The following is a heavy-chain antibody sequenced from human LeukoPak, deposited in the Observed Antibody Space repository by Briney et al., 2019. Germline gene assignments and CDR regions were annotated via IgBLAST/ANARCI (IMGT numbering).Heavy chain of an antibody. CDR2: ISSSSSTI. CDR1: GFTFSAYS. J-gene: IGHJ4*02. D-gene: IGHD3-22*01. Sequence: PGGSLRLSCAASGFTFSAYSMNWVRQAPGKGLEWVSYISSSSSTIYYADSVKGRFTISRDNAKNSLYLQMNSLRAEDTAVYYCATQPDMIVVSLDYWGQGTLVTVSS. CDR3: ATQPDMIVVSLDY. V-gene: IGHV3-48*01.